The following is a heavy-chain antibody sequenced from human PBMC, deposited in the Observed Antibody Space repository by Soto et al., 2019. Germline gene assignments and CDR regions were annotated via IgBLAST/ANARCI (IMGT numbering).Heavy chain of an antibody. J-gene: IGHJ4*02. CDR2: ISGGGVAT. Sequence: EVQVLESGGGLGQPGGSLRLSCAASGFTFSSYAMSWVRQAPGKGLEWVSAISGGGVATNYADSVKGRFTISRDNSKNTLYLQMNSLRAEDTAVYYCAKGRESSGSYRPFYYWGQGTLVTVSA. D-gene: IGHD3-22*01. V-gene: IGHV3-23*01. CDR1: GFTFSSYA. CDR3: AKGRESSGSYRPFYY.